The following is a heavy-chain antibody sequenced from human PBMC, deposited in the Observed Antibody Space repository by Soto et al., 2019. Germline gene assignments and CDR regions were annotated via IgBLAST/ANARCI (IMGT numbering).Heavy chain of an antibody. D-gene: IGHD3-10*01. Sequence: PGGSLRLFCAASGFTFSSYAMSWVRQAPGKGLEWVSAISGSGGSTYYADSVKGRFTISRDNSRNTLYLQMNSLRAEDTAVYYCAKGWGVIIMNWFDPWGQGTLVTVSS. V-gene: IGHV3-23*01. CDR1: GFTFSSYA. CDR2: ISGSGGST. J-gene: IGHJ5*02. CDR3: AKGWGVIIMNWFDP.